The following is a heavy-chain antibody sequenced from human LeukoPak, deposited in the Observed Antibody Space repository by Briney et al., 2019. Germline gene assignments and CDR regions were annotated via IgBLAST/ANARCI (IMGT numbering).Heavy chain of an antibody. CDR2: INPNSGGT. CDR3: ASGGERYSSGWYGDY. Sequence: GASVKVSCKASGYTFTGYYMHWVRQAPGQGLEWMGWINPNSGGTKYAQKFQGRVTMTRDTSISTAYMELSRLTSDDTAVYYCASGGERYSSGWYGDYWGQGTSVTVSS. CDR1: GYTFTGYY. J-gene: IGHJ4*02. V-gene: IGHV1-2*02. D-gene: IGHD6-19*01.